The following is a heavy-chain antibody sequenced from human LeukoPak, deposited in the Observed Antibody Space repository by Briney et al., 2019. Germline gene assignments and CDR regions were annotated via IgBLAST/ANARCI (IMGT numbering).Heavy chain of an antibody. CDR2: IKSKTDGGTT. J-gene: IGHJ4*02. D-gene: IGHD2-21*02. CDR1: GFTFSNAW. CDR3: TREAVTANGYFDY. Sequence: GGSLRLSCAASGFTFSNAWMTWVRQAPGKGLEWVGRIKSKTDGGTTDYAVPVEGRFTISRDDSKNTLYLQMNSLKTEDTAVYYCTREAVTANGYFDYWGQGTLVTVSS. V-gene: IGHV3-15*01.